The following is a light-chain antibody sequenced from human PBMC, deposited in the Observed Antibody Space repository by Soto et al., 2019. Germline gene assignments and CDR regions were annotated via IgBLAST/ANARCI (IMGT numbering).Light chain of an antibody. CDR3: HQRQYWPPIT. CDR1: QSVSSY. J-gene: IGKJ5*01. CDR2: DAS. V-gene: IGKV3-11*01. Sequence: EIVLTQSPATLYLSPGERATLSCRASQSVSSYLAWYQQKPGQAPRLLLYDASNRATGIPARFSGSGSGTDFTLTISSLETEDFAVYYCHQRQYWPPITFGQGTRLEIK.